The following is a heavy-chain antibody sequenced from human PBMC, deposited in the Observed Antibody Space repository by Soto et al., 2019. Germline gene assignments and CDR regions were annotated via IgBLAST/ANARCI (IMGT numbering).Heavy chain of an antibody. V-gene: IGHV4-31*03. CDR2: INDSGST. Sequence: QVQLQESGPGLVKPSQTLSLTCTVSGGPITNYWSWIRQHPGKGLEWIGYINDSGSTYYNPSLKSRVTMSLDTSKNQLSLKLTSVTAADTAVYYCARVNLDYVTGMDVWGQGTTVTVSS. CDR3: ARVNLDYVTGMDV. D-gene: IGHD4-17*01. CDR1: GGPITNY. J-gene: IGHJ6*02.